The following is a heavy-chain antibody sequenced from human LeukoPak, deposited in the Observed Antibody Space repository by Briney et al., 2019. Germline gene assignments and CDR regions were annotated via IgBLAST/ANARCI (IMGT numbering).Heavy chain of an antibody. V-gene: IGHV3-15*07. D-gene: IGHD6-13*01. CDR1: GFNFSNAW. J-gene: IGHJ4*02. Sequence: GGSLRLSCAASGFNFSNAWMNWVRQAPGKGLEWVGRIKSKTDGGTTDYAAPVKGRFTVSRDDSENTLYLQMNSLKTEDTAVYYCTRQRAILKPNIAAAGAYFDYWGQGTLVTVSS. CDR2: IKSKTDGGTT. CDR3: TRQRAILKPNIAAAGAYFDY.